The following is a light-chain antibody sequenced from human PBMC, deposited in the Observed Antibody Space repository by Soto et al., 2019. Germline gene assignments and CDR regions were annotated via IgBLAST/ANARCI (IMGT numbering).Light chain of an antibody. CDR1: SSDVGSYNL. CDR2: EVS. Sequence: QSALTQPASVSGSPGQSITNSCTGTSSDVGSYNLVSWYRQHPGKAPKLMIYEVSKRPSGVSNRFSGSKSGNTASLTISGLQAEDEADYYCCSYAGSSTYVFGTGTKLTVL. J-gene: IGLJ1*01. CDR3: CSYAGSSTYV. V-gene: IGLV2-23*02.